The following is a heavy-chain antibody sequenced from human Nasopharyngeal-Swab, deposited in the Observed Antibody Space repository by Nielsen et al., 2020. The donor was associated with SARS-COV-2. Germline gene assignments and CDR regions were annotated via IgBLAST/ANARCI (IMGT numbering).Heavy chain of an antibody. CDR3: AKEGATGWFDP. Sequence: GSLRLSCTVSGVSITSQYWSWIRQPPGKGFEWIAYISHNSGTSYNPSLKSRVTMFMDTSKNQFSLRLRSVTAADTAVYYCAKEGATGWFDPWGQGTLVTVSS. V-gene: IGHV4-59*11. CDR1: GVSITSQY. J-gene: IGHJ5*02. CDR2: ISHNSGT.